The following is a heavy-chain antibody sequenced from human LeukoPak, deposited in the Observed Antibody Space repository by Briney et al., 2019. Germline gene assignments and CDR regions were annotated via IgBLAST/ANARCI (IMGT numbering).Heavy chain of an antibody. CDR1: GFTFTNYG. J-gene: IGHJ4*02. CDR3: AKSYASGSFYDY. V-gene: IGHV3-23*01. D-gene: IGHD3-10*01. CDR2: VSASGGRT. Sequence: GGSLRLSCAASGFTFTNYGMSWVRQTPGKGLEWVSRVSASGGRTYYADSVKGRFTISRDNSKNTVSLQMNNLRADDTAVYYCAKSYASGSFYDYWGQGTLVTVSS.